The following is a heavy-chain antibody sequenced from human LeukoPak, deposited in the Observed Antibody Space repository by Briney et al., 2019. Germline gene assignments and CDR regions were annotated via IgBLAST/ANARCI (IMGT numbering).Heavy chain of an antibody. V-gene: IGHV3-53*01. J-gene: IGHJ4*02. Sequence: GGSLRLSCAASGFTVISNYMSWVRQAPGKGLEWVSFIYSDNTHYSDSVKGRFTISRDNSKNTLYLQMNSLRVEDTAVYFCARRAGAYSHPYDYWGQGTLVTVSS. CDR3: ARRAGAYSHPYDY. CDR1: GFTVISNY. D-gene: IGHD4/OR15-4a*01. CDR2: IYSDNT.